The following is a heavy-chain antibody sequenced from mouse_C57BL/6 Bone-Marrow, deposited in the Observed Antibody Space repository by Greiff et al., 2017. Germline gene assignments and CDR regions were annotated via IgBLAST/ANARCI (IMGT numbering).Heavy chain of an antibody. CDR1: GFTFSDYG. J-gene: IGHJ2*01. V-gene: IGHV5-17*01. Sequence: VQLKESGGGLVKPGGSLKLSCAASGFTFSDYGMHWVRQAPEKGLEWVAYISSGSSTIYYADTVKGRFTISRDNAKNTLFLQMTILRSEDTAMYYCASFFFDYWGQGTTLTVSS. CDR3: ASFFFDY. CDR2: ISSGSSTI.